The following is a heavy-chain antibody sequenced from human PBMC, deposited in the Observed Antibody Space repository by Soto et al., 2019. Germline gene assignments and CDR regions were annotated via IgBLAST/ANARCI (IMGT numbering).Heavy chain of an antibody. CDR2: IDPSDSYT. CDR1: GYSFTSYW. V-gene: IGHV5-10-1*01. Sequence: PGESLKISCKGSGYSFTSYWISWVCQMPGKGLEWMGRIDPSDSYTNYSPSFQGHVTISADKSISTAYLQWSSLKASDTAMYYCARGSGSYYDYYYGMDVWGQGTTVTVSS. CDR3: ARGSGSYYDYYYGMDV. J-gene: IGHJ6*02. D-gene: IGHD1-26*01.